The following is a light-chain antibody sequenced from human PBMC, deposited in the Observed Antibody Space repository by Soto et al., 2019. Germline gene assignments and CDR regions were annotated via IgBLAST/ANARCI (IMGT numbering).Light chain of an antibody. V-gene: IGKV1-39*01. Sequence: DIQMTQSPSTLSASVGDRVTITCRASQSISSWLAWYQQKPGKAPKLLIYDASSLESGVPSRFSGSGSGTDFTLTISSLQPEDFATYYCQQSYSTPRTFGQRTKVDSK. CDR2: DAS. CDR1: QSISSW. J-gene: IGKJ1*01. CDR3: QQSYSTPRT.